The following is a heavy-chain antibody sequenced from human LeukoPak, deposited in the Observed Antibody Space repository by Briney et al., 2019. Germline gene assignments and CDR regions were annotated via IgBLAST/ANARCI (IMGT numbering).Heavy chain of an antibody. CDR1: GGSASGYY. CDR2: ISHRGRT. CDR3: ARIPLYFLEPFDY. D-gene: IGHD3-3*01. Sequence: SGTLSLTCAVSGGSASGYYWSWIRQPPGKGLEWIGEISHRGRTNYNPSLKGRVTMSVDTPKNQFALKVNSVTAADTAVYYCARIPLYFLEPFDYWGQGILVTVSS. J-gene: IGHJ4*02. V-gene: IGHV4-34*01.